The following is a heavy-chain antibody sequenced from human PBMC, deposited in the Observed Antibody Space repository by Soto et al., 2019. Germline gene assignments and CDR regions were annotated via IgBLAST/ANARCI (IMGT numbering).Heavy chain of an antibody. D-gene: IGHD2-15*01. CDR2: ITRDGGTT. CDR1: GFTFSTYA. CDR3: ARDGYCSGGTCYPPYYFDY. Sequence: EVQLLESGGGLVQPGGSLRLSCAASGFTFSTYAMSWVRQAPGKGLEWVSDITRDGGTTHYADSVKGRFTISRDNSKNTLYLQLNSLRAEDTAVYFCARDGYCSGGTCYPPYYFDYWGQGTLVTVSS. J-gene: IGHJ4*02. V-gene: IGHV3-23*01.